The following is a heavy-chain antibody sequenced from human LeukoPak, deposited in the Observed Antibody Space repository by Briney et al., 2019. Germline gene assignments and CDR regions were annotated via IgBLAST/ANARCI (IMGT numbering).Heavy chain of an antibody. CDR2: ISYDGSNK. CDR1: GFTFSSYA. Sequence: PGGSLRLSCEASGFTFSSYAMHWVRQAPGKGLEWVAVISYDGSNKYYADSVKGRFTISRDNSKNTLYLQMNSLRAEDTAVYYCARDCGGYYDILTGVDYWGQGTLVTVSS. J-gene: IGHJ4*02. CDR3: ARDCGGYYDILTGVDY. D-gene: IGHD3-9*01. V-gene: IGHV3-30-3*01.